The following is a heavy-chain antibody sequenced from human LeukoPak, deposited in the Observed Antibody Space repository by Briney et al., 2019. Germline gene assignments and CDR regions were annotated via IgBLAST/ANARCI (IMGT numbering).Heavy chain of an antibody. CDR3: ARGNPAMVRGVDFDY. D-gene: IGHD3-10*01. J-gene: IGHJ4*02. Sequence: SETLSLTCAVYGGSFSGYYWSWIRQPPGKGLEWIGEINHSGSTNYNPSLKSRVTISVDTSKNQLSLKLSSVTAADTAVYYCARGNPAMVRGVDFDYWGQGTLVTVSS. CDR2: INHSGST. CDR1: GGSFSGYY. V-gene: IGHV4-34*01.